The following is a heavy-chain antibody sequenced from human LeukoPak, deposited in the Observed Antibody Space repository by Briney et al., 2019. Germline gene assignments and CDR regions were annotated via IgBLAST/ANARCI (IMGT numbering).Heavy chain of an antibody. J-gene: IGHJ4*02. CDR2: IIPILGIA. D-gene: IGHD5-24*01. CDR3: ARGTRRDGYNY. V-gene: IGHV1-69*04. Sequence: GASVKVSCKASGGTFSSYAISWVRQAPGQGLEWMGRIIPILGIANYAQKFQGRVTITADKSTSTAYMELSSLRSGDTAVYYCARGTRRDGYNYWGQGTLVTVSS. CDR1: GGTFSSYA.